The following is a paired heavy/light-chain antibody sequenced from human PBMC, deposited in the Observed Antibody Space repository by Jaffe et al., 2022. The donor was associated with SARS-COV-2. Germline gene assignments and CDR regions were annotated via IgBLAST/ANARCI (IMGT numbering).Heavy chain of an antibody. CDR2: VHYGGSA. J-gene: IGHJ3*02. CDR3: ARPVAVNNPDAFDI. Sequence: QVQLQESGPGLVKPSETLSLTCSVSGASMRSYYFSWIRQPPGGGLEWIGYVHYGGSASYSPSLKSRVTMSVDKSKNQFSLKLSSVTAADTAVYYCARPVAVNNPDAFDIWGQGTMVTVSS. D-gene: IGHD2-15*01. CDR1: GASMRSYY. V-gene: IGHV4-59*01.
Light chain of an antibody. J-gene: IGLJ1*01. CDR1: SSDVGAYNH. V-gene: IGLV2-8*01. Sequence: QSALTQPPSASGSPGQSVTISCTGSSSDVGAYNHVSWYQQHPGKAPKLMIYEVSKRPSGVPDRFSGSKSGNTASLTVSGLQAEDEADYYCNSYAGSNNYVFGTGTKVTVL. CDR3: NSYAGSNNYV. CDR2: EVS.